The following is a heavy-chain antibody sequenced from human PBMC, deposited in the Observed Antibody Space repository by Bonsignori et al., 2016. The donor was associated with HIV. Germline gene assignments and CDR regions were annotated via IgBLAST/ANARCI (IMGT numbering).Heavy chain of an antibody. CDR3: ARGIRGDIVVVVAASYYFDY. J-gene: IGHJ4*02. D-gene: IGHD2-15*01. Sequence: RQAPGKGLEWIGEINHSGSTNYNPSLKSRVTISVDTSKNQFSLKLSSVTAADTAVYYCARGIRGDIVVVVAASYYFDYWGQGTLVTVSS. V-gene: IGHV4-34*01. CDR2: INHSGST.